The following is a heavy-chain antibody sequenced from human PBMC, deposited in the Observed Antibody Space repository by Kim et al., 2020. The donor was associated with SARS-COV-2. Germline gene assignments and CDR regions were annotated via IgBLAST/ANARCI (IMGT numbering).Heavy chain of an antibody. J-gene: IGHJ4*02. Sequence: TKYSQKFQGRVTITRDTSASTAYMELSSLRSEDTAVYYCARGGYSYGDGDYWGQGTLVTVSS. D-gene: IGHD5-18*01. V-gene: IGHV1-3*01. CDR2: T. CDR3: ARGGYSYGDGDY.